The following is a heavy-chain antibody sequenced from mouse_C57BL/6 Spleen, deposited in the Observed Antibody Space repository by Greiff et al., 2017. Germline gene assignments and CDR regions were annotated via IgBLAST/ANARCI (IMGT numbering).Heavy chain of an antibody. J-gene: IGHJ1*03. D-gene: IGHD1-1*01. CDR2: IDPSDSET. CDR1: GYTFTSYW. V-gene: IGHV1-52*01. Sequence: QVQLQQPGAELVRPGSSVKLSCKASGYTFTSYWMHWVKQRPIQGLEWIGNIDPSDSETHYNQKFKDKATLTVDKSSSTAYMQLSSLTSEDSAVYYCARTGGSSYPYWYFDGWGTGTTVTVSS. CDR3: ARTGGSSYPYWYFDG.